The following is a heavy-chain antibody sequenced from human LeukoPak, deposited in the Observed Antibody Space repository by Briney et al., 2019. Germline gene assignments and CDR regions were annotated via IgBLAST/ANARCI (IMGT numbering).Heavy chain of an antibody. CDR1: GYTFTGYY. V-gene: IGHV1-2*04. D-gene: IGHD3-22*01. Sequence: ASVKVSCKASGYTFTGYYMHWVRQAPGQGLEWMGWINPNSGGTNYAQKFQGWVTMTRDTSISTAYMELSRLRSDDTAVYYCARGAFYYYDSSGYPFDYWGQGTLVTVSS. CDR3: ARGAFYYYDSSGYPFDY. J-gene: IGHJ4*02. CDR2: INPNSGGT.